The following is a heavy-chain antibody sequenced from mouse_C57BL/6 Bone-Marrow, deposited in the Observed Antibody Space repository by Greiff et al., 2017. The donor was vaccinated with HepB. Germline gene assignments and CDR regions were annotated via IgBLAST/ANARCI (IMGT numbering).Heavy chain of an antibody. CDR3: ASSLILAMDY. V-gene: IGHV2-2*01. Sequence: QVQLQQSGPGLVQPSQSLSITCTVSGFSFTSYGVHWVRQSPGKGLEWLGVIWSGGSTDYNADLISRLSISKDNSKSQVFFEMNSLQSDDTAIYYCASSLILAMDYWGQGTSVTVSS. CDR2: IWSGGST. J-gene: IGHJ4*01. CDR1: GFSFTSYG.